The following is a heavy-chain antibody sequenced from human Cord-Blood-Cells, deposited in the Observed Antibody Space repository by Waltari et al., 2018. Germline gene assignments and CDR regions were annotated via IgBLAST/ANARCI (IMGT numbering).Heavy chain of an antibody. CDR3: ARRGVNWGNWYFDL. Sequence: QVQLQQWGAGLVKPSETPSLTCAVYGWSFSGYYGSWIRQPPGKVLEWIGEINHSGSTNYNPSLKSRVTISVDTSKNQFSLKLSSVTAADTAVYYCARRGVNWGNWYFDLWGRGTLVTVSS. V-gene: IGHV4-34*01. CDR1: GWSFSGYY. CDR2: INHSGST. J-gene: IGHJ2*01. D-gene: IGHD7-27*01.